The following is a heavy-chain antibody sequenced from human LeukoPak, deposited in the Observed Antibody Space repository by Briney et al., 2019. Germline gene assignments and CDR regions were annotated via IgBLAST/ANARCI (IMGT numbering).Heavy chain of an antibody. J-gene: IGHJ5*02. CDR1: GGSISSSSYY. D-gene: IGHD5-12*01. Sequence: SETLSLTCTVSGGSISSSSYYWGWIRQPPGKGLEWIGSIYYSGSTYYNPSLKSRVTISVDTSKNQFSLKLSSVTAADTAVYYCARAPLGIRSGYDGNWFDPWGQGTLVTVSS. CDR2: IYYSGST. CDR3: ARAPLGIRSGYDGNWFDP. V-gene: IGHV4-39*01.